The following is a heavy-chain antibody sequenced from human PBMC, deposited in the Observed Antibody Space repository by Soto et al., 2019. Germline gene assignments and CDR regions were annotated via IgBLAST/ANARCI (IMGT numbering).Heavy chain of an antibody. D-gene: IGHD4-4*01. CDR1: GYSLTTYW. V-gene: IGHV5-51*01. Sequence: GESLKISCKTSGYSLTTYWFAWVRQMPGKGLEWMGIIYLSDSDTIYSPSAQGHFTISADKSIKTAYLQWSSLKASDAAIYYCATTFDYNGYFDPWGQGTQVTVSS. CDR2: IYLSDSDT. J-gene: IGHJ5*02. CDR3: ATTFDYNGYFDP.